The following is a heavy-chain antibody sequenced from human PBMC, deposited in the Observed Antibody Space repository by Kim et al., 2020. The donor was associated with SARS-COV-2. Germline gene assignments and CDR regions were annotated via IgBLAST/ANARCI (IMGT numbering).Heavy chain of an antibody. J-gene: IGHJ6*02. D-gene: IGHD2-2*02. CDR3: ATPESLHCSSTSCYRYYYGMDV. CDR1: GYTLTELS. Sequence: ASVKVSCKVSGYTLTELSMHWVRQAPGKGLEWMGGFDPEDGETIYAQKFQGRVTMTEDTSTDTAYMELSSLRSEDTAVYYCATPESLHCSSTSCYRYYYGMDVWGQGTTFTVSS. CDR2: FDPEDGET. V-gene: IGHV1-24*01.